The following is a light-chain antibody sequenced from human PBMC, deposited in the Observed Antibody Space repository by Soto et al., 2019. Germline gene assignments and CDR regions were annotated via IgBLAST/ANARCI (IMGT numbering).Light chain of an antibody. CDR2: DVS. V-gene: IGLV2-14*03. CDR3: SSYTSSSTPVV. J-gene: IGLJ2*01. Sequence: QSVLTQPASMSGSPGQSITISCTGTSSDVGAYNYVSWYQQHPGKAPKLIIYDVSYRPSGVSNRFSGSKSGNTASLTISGLQAEDEADYYCSSYTSSSTPVVFGGGTQLTVL. CDR1: SSDVGAYNY.